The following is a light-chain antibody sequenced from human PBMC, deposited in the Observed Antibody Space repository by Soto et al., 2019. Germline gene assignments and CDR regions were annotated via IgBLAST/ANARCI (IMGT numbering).Light chain of an antibody. CDR1: SSNIGSNT. V-gene: IGLV1-44*01. Sequence: QSVLTQPPSASGTPGQRVTISCSGSSSNIGSNTVNWYQQLPGTAPKLLIYSNNQRPSGVPDRFSGSKSGTSASLAISGLQSEDEADYYCAAWDDSLNGRVFGGGIKVTVL. CDR3: AAWDDSLNGRV. J-gene: IGLJ2*01. CDR2: SNN.